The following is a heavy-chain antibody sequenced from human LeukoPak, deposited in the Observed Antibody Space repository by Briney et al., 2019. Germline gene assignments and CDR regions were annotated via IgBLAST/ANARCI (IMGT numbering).Heavy chain of an antibody. CDR3: ARVYTGNRWHFGY. Sequence: PGGSLRLSCAASGFTFSTYWMSWVRQAPGKGLECVANIKRDGSEKYYVDPVKGRFTIFRDDAKSSLYLQMNSLRAEDTAVYFCARVYTGNRWHFGYWGQGTLVTVSS. D-gene: IGHD2-2*02. CDR1: GFTFSTYW. V-gene: IGHV3-7*03. CDR2: IKRDGSEK. J-gene: IGHJ4*02.